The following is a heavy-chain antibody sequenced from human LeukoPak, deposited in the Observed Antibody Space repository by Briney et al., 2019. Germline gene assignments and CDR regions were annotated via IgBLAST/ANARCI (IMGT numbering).Heavy chain of an antibody. Sequence: GASVKVSCKASGYTSATYGISWVRQAPGQGLEWMGWISAYNGNTNYAQKFQGRVTMTTDTSTSTAYMELRSLRSDDTAVYYCARDTAPNDSSGYPDDYWGQGTLVTVSS. V-gene: IGHV1-18*01. J-gene: IGHJ4*02. CDR1: GYTSATYG. CDR3: ARDTAPNDSSGYPDDY. D-gene: IGHD3-22*01. CDR2: ISAYNGNT.